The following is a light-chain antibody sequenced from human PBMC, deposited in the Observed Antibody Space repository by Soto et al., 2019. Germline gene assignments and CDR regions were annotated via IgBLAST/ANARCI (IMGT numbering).Light chain of an antibody. CDR1: RSIGSK. CDR2: AAS. CDR3: QQTHTFPWT. V-gene: IGKV1-39*01. J-gene: IGKJ1*01. Sequence: DLQMTQSPSSLSASVRDRVTITCRASRSIGSKLTWYRQSPGKAAKRLFFAASSDALGVPFRFDGSGSGTDFSLTSYSLQPEDFVTYYCQQTHTFPWTFGQGTKVDIK.